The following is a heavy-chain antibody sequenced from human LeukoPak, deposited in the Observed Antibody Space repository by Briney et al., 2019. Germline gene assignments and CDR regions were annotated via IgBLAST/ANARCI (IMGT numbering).Heavy chain of an antibody. CDR2: INQDGSET. J-gene: IGHJ6*03. Sequence: RPGGSLRLSCAASGFTFGNYWMSWVRQAPGKRLEGVAYINQDGSETYYVDSVKGRFTIFRANAKNSLYLQMNSLTAEDTAVYYCARRDRAAAGYYYSYYYMGVWGKGTTVTVSS. CDR3: ARRDRAAAGYYYSYYYMGV. D-gene: IGHD6-13*01. V-gene: IGHV3-7*01. CDR1: GFTFGNYW.